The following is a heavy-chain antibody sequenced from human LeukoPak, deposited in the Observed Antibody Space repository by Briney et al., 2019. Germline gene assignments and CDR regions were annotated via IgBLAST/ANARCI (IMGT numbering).Heavy chain of an antibody. J-gene: IGHJ4*02. CDR1: GFTFSSYS. CDR3: ARDLQSTDFITMIGNY. Sequence: GGSLRLSCAASGFTFSSYSMNWVRQAPGKGLEWVSSISSSSSYIYYADSVKGRFTISRDNAKNSLYLQMYSLRAEDTAVYYCARDLQSTDFITMIGNYWGQGTLVTVSS. CDR2: ISSSSSYI. V-gene: IGHV3-21*01. D-gene: IGHD3-22*01.